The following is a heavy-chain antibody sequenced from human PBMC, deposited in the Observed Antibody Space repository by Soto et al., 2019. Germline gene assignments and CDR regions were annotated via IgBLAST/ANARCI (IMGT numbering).Heavy chain of an antibody. J-gene: IGHJ4*02. CDR1: GFTFSSYA. Sequence: QVQLVESGGGVVQPGRSLRLSCAASGFTFSSYAMHWVRQAPGKGLEWVAVISYDGSNKYYADSVKGRFTISRDNSKNTLYLQMNSLRAEDTAVYYCARDRAIVGATYHYWGQGTLVTVSS. CDR2: ISYDGSNK. V-gene: IGHV3-30-3*01. CDR3: ARDRAIVGATYHY. D-gene: IGHD1-26*01.